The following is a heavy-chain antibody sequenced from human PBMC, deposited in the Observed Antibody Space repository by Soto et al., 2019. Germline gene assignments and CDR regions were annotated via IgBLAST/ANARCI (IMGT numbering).Heavy chain of an antibody. CDR1: GFTFSSSA. V-gene: IGHV3-30-3*01. Sequence: QVQLVESGGGVVQPGRSLRLSCAASGFTFSSSAMHWVRQAPGQGLEWVAVISYDGSNKYYADSVKGRFTISRDNSKNTLYLQMNSLRAEDTAVYYCARGRSSSLVYFDYWGQGTLVTVSS. D-gene: IGHD6-6*01. CDR3: ARGRSSSLVYFDY. J-gene: IGHJ4*02. CDR2: ISYDGSNK.